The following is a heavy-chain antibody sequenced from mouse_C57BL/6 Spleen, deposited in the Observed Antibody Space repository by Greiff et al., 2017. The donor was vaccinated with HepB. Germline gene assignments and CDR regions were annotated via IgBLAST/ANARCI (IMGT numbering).Heavy chain of an antibody. J-gene: IGHJ4*01. CDR1: GYTFTSYW. CDR3: AKGRAIYYDYDGAMDY. D-gene: IGHD2-4*01. Sequence: QVQLQQPGAELVRPGSSVKLSCKASGYTFTSYWMHWVKQRPIQGLEWIGNIDPSDSETHYNQKFKDKATLTVDKSSSTAYMQLSSLTSEDSPVYYCAKGRAIYYDYDGAMDYWGQGTSVTVSS. CDR2: IDPSDSET. V-gene: IGHV1-52*01.